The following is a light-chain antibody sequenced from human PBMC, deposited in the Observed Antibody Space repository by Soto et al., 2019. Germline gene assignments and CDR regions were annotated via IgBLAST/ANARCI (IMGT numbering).Light chain of an antibody. V-gene: IGKV1-17*01. CDR2: AAS. CDR1: QGIRNG. CDR3: LQHNSYPLT. J-gene: IGKJ4*01. Sequence: DIQMPQSPSSLSASVGDRVTITGRASQGIRNGLGWYQQKPGKAPKRLIYAASSLQSGVPSRFSGSGSGTEFTLTISSLQPEDFATYYCLQHNSYPLTFGGGTKVDIK.